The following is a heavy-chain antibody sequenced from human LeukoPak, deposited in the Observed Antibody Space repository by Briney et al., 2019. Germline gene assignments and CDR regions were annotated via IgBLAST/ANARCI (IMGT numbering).Heavy chain of an antibody. CDR2: IKQDGSEK. J-gene: IGHJ4*02. V-gene: IGHV3-7*01. CDR1: GFTFSSYW. D-gene: IGHD3-10*01. Sequence: SGGSLRLSCAASGFTFSSYWMSWVRQAPGKALEWVANIKQDGSEKYYVDSVKGRFTISRDNAKNSLYLQMNSLRAEDTAVYYCARVIPLLWFGESDYWGQGTLVTVSS. CDR3: ARVIPLLWFGESDY.